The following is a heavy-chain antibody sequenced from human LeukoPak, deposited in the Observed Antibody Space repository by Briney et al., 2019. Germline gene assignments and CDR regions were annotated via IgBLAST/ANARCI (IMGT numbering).Heavy chain of an antibody. J-gene: IGHJ5*02. Sequence: PGRSLRLSCAASGFTFSSYAMHWVRQAPGKGLEWVAVISYDGSNKYYADSVKGRFTISRDNSKNTLYLQMNSLRAEDTAVYYCARGGYGDYQSLFDPWGQGTLVTVSS. CDR1: GFTFSSYA. D-gene: IGHD4-17*01. CDR3: ARGGYGDYQSLFDP. CDR2: ISYDGSNK. V-gene: IGHV3-30-3*01.